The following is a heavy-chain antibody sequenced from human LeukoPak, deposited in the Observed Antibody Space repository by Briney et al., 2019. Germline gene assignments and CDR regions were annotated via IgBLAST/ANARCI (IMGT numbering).Heavy chain of an antibody. Sequence: GGSLRLSCAASGFTFADYAIYWVRQAPGKGLELVSGINWNSGSVVYVDSVKGRFTISRDNAKNSLHLQMNSLRTEDTAFYYCVKRSCNGGRCYFDYWGQGTLVTVSS. CDR2: INWNSGSV. CDR3: VKRSCNGGRCYFDY. V-gene: IGHV3-9*01. J-gene: IGHJ4*02. D-gene: IGHD2-15*01. CDR1: GFTFADYA.